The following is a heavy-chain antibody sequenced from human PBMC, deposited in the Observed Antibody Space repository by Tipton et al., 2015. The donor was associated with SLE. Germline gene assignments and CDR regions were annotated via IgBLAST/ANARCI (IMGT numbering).Heavy chain of an antibody. CDR1: GGSISSSSYY. V-gene: IGHV4-61*01. J-gene: IGHJ4*02. Sequence: TLSLTCTVSGGSISSSSYYWSWIRQPPGKGLEWIGYMYYSGSTKYNPSLKSRVTISVDTSKNQFSLKLSSVTAADTAVYYCARSFDYDFWSGHYRAWGYWGQGTLVTVSS. CDR3: ARSFDYDFWSGHYRAWGY. D-gene: IGHD3-3*01. CDR2: MYYSGST.